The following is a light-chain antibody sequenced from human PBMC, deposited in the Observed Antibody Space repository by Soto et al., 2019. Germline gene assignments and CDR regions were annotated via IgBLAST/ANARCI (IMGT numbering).Light chain of an antibody. V-gene: IGKV3-20*01. CDR3: QQYGSSPLVT. J-gene: IGKJ2*01. CDR1: QSVRSSY. Sequence: EIVLTQSPGTLSLSPGERATLSCRASQSVRSSYLAWYQQKPGQAPRLLIYGASSRATGIADRFSGSGSGADFTLTISRLEPEDSAVYYCQQYGSSPLVTFGQGTKLEIK. CDR2: GAS.